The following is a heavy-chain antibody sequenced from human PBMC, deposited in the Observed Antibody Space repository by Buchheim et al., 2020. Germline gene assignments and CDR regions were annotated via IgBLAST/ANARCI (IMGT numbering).Heavy chain of an antibody. Sequence: QVQLQESGPGLVKPSGTLSLTCAVSGGSISSSNWWSWVRQPPGKGLEWIGEIYHSGSTNYNPSLKSRVTISLGKSKNKFSLKLSSVTAADTAVYYCARGMWIQLWRYYYYYGMDVWGQGTT. CDR2: IYHSGST. CDR3: ARGMWIQLWRYYYYYGMDV. J-gene: IGHJ6*02. CDR1: GGSISSSNW. V-gene: IGHV4-4*02. D-gene: IGHD5-18*01.